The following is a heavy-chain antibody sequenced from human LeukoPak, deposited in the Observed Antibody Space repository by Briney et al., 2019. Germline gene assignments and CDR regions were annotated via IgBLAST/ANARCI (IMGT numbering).Heavy chain of an antibody. CDR1: GFTFSSYG. CDR3: AKKYDSSGFYFDY. J-gene: IGHJ4*02. CDR2: IRYDGSNK. D-gene: IGHD3-22*01. Sequence: PGGSLRLSCAASGFTFSSYGMHWVRQAPGKGLEWVAFIRYDGSNKYYADSVKGRFTISRDNSKNTLYLQMNSLRADDTAVYYCAKKYDSSGFYFDYWGQGTLVTVSS. V-gene: IGHV3-30*02.